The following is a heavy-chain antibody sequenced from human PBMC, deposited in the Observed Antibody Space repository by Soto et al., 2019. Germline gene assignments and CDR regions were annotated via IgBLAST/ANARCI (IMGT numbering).Heavy chain of an antibody. J-gene: IGHJ3*02. CDR2: INSDGSST. D-gene: IGHD6-13*01. CDR1: GFTFSSYW. V-gene: IGHV3-74*01. CDR3: ARKYSSSWFDAFDI. Sequence: EVQLVESGGGLVQPGGSLRLSCAASGFTFSSYWMHWVRQAPGKGLVWVTRINSDGSSTSYADSVKGRFTIPRDNAKKKLYLQMNSLRAEDTDVYYCARKYSSSWFDAFDIWGQGTMVTVSS.